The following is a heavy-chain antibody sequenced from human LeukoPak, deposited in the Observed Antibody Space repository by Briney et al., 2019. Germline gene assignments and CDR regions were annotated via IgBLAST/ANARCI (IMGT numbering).Heavy chain of an antibody. D-gene: IGHD3-10*01. CDR2: ISSSSSYI. CDR1: GFTFSSYS. Sequence: PGGSLRLSCAASGFTFSSYSMNWVRQAPGKGLEWVSSISSSSSYIYYADSVKGRFTISRDNAKNSLYLQMNSLRAEDTAVYYCARAASYYYGSGSYYSPEYYFGYWGQGTLVTVSS. V-gene: IGHV3-21*01. J-gene: IGHJ4*02. CDR3: ARAASYYYGSGSYYSPEYYFGY.